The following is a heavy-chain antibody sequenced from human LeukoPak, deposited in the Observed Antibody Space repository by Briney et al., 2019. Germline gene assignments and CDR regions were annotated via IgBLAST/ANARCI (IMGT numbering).Heavy chain of an antibody. V-gene: IGHV4-59*08. CDR1: GGSISSYH. CDR3: ARQPMVRGVGYYGMDV. J-gene: IGHJ6*02. CDR2: IYYSGSI. D-gene: IGHD3-10*01. Sequence: PSETLSLTCTGSGGSISSYHWGWLRQPPGKGLEWIGYIYYSGSINYNPSLKSRVTMSVDTSKNQFSLKLSSVTAADTAVYYCARQPMVRGVGYYGMDVRGQGTTVTVSS.